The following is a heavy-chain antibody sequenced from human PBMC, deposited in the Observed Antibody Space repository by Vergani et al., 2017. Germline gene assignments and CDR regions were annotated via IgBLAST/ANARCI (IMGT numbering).Heavy chain of an antibody. CDR1: GFTFSSYA. J-gene: IGHJ4*02. D-gene: IGHD2-2*01. CDR2: ISGSGGST. CDR3: AKDGGVGCSSTSXSYY. V-gene: IGHV3-23*01. Sequence: EVQLLESGGGLVQPGGSLRLSCAASGFTFSSYAMSWVRQAPGKGLEWVSAISGSGGSTYYADSVKGRFTISRDNSKNTLYLQMNSLRAEDTAVYYCAKDGGVGCSSTSXSYYWGQGTLVTVSS.